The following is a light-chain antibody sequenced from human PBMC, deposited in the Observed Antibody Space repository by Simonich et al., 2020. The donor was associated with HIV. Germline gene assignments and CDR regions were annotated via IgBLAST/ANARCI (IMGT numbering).Light chain of an antibody. Sequence: EIVMTQSPATLSVSPGERATLSCRASQSVSSNLAWYQQKPVQAPRLLIYGASTRATGIPDRFSGGGAGTEFTLTISSMQSEDFAVYYCQQYNDWPPWTFGQGTKVEIK. CDR3: QQYNDWPPWT. J-gene: IGKJ1*01. CDR1: QSVSSN. CDR2: GAS. V-gene: IGKV3-15*01.